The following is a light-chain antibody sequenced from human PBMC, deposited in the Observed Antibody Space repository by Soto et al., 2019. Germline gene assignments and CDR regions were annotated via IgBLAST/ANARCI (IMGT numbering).Light chain of an antibody. Sequence: DIQMTQSPSSLSASVGERVTITCRASQSMSSYLNWYQQKPGKAPKLLIYAASSLQSGVPSRFSGSGSGTDFTLTISSLQPEDFATYYCQQTYSTPRTFGQGTKVEIK. V-gene: IGKV1-39*01. CDR3: QQTYSTPRT. CDR2: AAS. J-gene: IGKJ1*01. CDR1: QSMSSY.